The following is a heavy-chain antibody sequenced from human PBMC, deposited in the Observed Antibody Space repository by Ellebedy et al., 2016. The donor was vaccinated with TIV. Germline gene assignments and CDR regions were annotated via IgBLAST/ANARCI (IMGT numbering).Heavy chain of an antibody. V-gene: IGHV3-30*18. Sequence: GESLKIPCAASGFTFSNYGMHWVRQAPGKGLQRVAVISYNGNNIYYADSVKGRFTISRDNSKNTLYLQMNSLRAEDTAVYYCAKVVRSSTRCRQCMDVWGQGTTVTVSS. CDR3: AKVVRSSTRCRQCMDV. J-gene: IGHJ6*02. CDR1: GFTFSNYG. CDR2: ISYNGNNI. D-gene: IGHD2-2*01.